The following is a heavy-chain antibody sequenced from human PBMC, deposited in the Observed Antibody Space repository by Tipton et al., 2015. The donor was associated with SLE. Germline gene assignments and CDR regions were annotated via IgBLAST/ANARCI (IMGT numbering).Heavy chain of an antibody. J-gene: IGHJ4*02. V-gene: IGHV4-61*02. Sequence: TLSLTCTVSGGSISSGSYYWSWIRQPAGKGLEWIGRIYTSGSTNYNPSLKSRVTISVDTSKNQFSLKLSSVTAADTAVYYCARTRGDYWGQGTLVTVSS. CDR3: ARTRGDY. CDR1: GGSISSGSYY. CDR2: IYTSGST.